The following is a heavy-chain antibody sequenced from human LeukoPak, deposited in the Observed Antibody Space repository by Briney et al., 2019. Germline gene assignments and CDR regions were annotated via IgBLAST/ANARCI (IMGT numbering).Heavy chain of an antibody. D-gene: IGHD5-24*01. J-gene: IGHJ6*04. CDR1: GFTFSSYG. CDR2: ISSGGTII. Sequence: GGSLRLSCAASGFTFSSYGMSWVRQAPGKGLECVSYISSGGTIIYYADSVKGRFNISRDNSKNSLYLQMNSLRAEDTAVYYCERDAQLAPDVWGKGTTVTVSP. V-gene: IGHV3-48*01. CDR3: ERDAQLAPDV.